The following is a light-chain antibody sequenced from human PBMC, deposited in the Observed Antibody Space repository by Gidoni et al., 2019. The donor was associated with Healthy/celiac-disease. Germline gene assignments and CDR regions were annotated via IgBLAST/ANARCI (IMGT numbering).Light chain of an antibody. CDR1: SSDVGSYNL. CDR3: CSYAGSRV. J-gene: IGLJ3*02. V-gene: IGLV2-23*01. CDR2: EGS. Sequence: QSALTQPASVSGSPGQSITISCTGTSSDVGSYNLVSWYQQHPGKAPKLMIYEGSKRPSGVSNRFSGSKSGNTASLTISGLQAEDEADYYCCSYAGSRVFGGGTKLXV.